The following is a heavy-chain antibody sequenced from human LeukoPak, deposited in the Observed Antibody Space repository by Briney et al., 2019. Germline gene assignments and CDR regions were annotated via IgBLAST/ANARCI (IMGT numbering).Heavy chain of an antibody. D-gene: IGHD3-10*01. J-gene: IGHJ3*02. Sequence: PGGSLRLSCAASGFTFNSYAMSWFRKPPRKGLDGVSAISGSGSTTYYADSVKGRFTMSRDNSKNTLYLHMNRLRGEDTAVYYCAKGEGGSGSYINAFDIWGQGTMVTVSS. V-gene: IGHV3-23*01. CDR1: GFTFNSYA. CDR3: AKGEGGSGSYINAFDI. CDR2: ISGSGSTT.